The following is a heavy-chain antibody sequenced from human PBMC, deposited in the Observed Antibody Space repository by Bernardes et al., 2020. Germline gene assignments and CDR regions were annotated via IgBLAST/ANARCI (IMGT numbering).Heavy chain of an antibody. CDR2: ISADNGTT. D-gene: IGHD3-22*01. V-gene: IGHV1-18*04. CDR1: GYTFSIYG. J-gene: IGHJ4*02. CDR3: ARDYYYDRSGYSSSPSMFY. Sequence: ASVKVSCKASGYTFSIYGISWVRQAPGQGLEWMGWISADNGTTIYAQKLQGTVTMTTDTSTSTAYMELRSLRSDDTAVYYCARDYYYDRSGYSSSPSMFYWGQGTLVTVS.